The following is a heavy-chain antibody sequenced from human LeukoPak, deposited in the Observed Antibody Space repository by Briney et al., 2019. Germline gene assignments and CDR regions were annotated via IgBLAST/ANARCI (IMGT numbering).Heavy chain of an antibody. D-gene: IGHD1-26*01. CDR3: AREVGANDAFDI. V-gene: IGHV4-59*01. Sequence: KPSETLSLTCTVPGGSISSYYWSWIRQPPGKGLEWIGYIYYSGSTNYNPSLKSRVTISVDTSKNQFSLKLRSVTAADTAVYYCAREVGANDAFDIWGQGTMVTVSS. J-gene: IGHJ3*02. CDR2: IYYSGST. CDR1: GGSISSYY.